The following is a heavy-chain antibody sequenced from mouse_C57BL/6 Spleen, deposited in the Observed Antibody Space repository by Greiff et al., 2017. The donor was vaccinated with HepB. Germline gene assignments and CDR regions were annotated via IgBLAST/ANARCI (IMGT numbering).Heavy chain of an antibody. CDR2: INPNNGGT. V-gene: IGHV1-22*01. CDR1: GYTFTDYN. CDR3: ARSDGYYFYY. D-gene: IGHD2-3*01. J-gene: IGHJ2*01. Sequence: EVQVVESGPELVKPGASVKMSCKASGYTFTDYNMHWVKQSHGKSLEWIGYINPNNGGTSYNQKFKGKATLTVNKSSSTAYMELRSLTSEDSAVYYCARSDGYYFYYWGQSTTLTVSS.